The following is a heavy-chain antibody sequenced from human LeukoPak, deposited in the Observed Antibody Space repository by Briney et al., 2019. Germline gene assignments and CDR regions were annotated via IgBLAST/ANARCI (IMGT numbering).Heavy chain of an antibody. CDR1: GGSISSSNW. V-gene: IGHV4-4*02. CDR2: IYHSGST. J-gene: IGHJ4*02. Sequence: PSETLSLTCAVSGGSISSSNWWSWVRQPPGKGLEWIGEIYHSGSTNCNPSLKSRVTISVDTSKNQFSLKLSSVTAADTAVYYCATYSSGWYPHYFDYWGQGTLVTVSS. D-gene: IGHD6-19*01. CDR3: ATYSSGWYPHYFDY.